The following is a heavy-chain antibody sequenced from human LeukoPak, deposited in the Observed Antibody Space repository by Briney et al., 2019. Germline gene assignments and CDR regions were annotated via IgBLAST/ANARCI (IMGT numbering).Heavy chain of an antibody. CDR3: SKAAGAAGGLNDY. D-gene: IGHD6-19*01. CDR2: ISGDGGST. CDR1: GFTFTDYA. J-gene: IGHJ4*02. Sequence: GRSQRLSCAASGFTFTDYAMHWVRQAPGKGLEWVSLISGDGGSTYYADSVKGRFTISRDNSKNSLYLQMKSLRTEDTAFYYCSKAAGAAGGLNDYWGQGTLVTVSS. V-gene: IGHV3-43*02.